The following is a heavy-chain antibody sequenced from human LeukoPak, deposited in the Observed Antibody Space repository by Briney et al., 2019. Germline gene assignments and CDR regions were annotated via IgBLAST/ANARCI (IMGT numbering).Heavy chain of an antibody. CDR3: ARRFLEWFDAFDI. D-gene: IGHD3-3*01. CDR1: GFTFSSYA. V-gene: IGHV3-23*01. Sequence: GGSLRLSCAASGFTFSSYAMSWVRQAPGKGLEWVSAISGSGGSTYYADSVKGRFTISRDNSTNTLYLQMNSLRAEDTAVYYCARRFLEWFDAFDIWGQGTMVTVSS. CDR2: ISGSGGST. J-gene: IGHJ3*02.